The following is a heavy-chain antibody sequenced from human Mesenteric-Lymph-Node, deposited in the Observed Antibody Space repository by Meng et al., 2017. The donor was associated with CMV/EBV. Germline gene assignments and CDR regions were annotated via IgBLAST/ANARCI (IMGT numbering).Heavy chain of an antibody. CDR1: GFTFSSYG. CDR3: ARVIVGAAQFDY. CDR2: ISGSGITT. D-gene: IGHD1-26*01. V-gene: IGHV3-23*01. J-gene: IGHJ4*02. Sequence: LSLTCAASGFTFSSYGMHWVRQAPGKGLEWVSAISGSGITTYYADSVEGRFTISRDNSKNTLYLQMNSLRAEDTAVYYCARVIVGAAQFDYWGQGTLVTVSS.